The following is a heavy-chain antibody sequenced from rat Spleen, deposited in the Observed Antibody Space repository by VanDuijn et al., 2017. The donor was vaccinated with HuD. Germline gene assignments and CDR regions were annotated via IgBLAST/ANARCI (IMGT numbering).Heavy chain of an antibody. Sequence: EVQLVESGGGLVQPGRSLKLSCAASGFTYSNYVMAWVSQAPTKGLEWVASISTGGGDTYYRDSVKGRFTISRDNAKNTLYLQMDSLRSEDTATYYCARLGGLRNWFAYWGQGVMVTVSS. CDR1: GFTYSNYV. D-gene: IGHD4-3*01. CDR2: ISTGGGDT. J-gene: IGHJ2*01. V-gene: IGHV5S13*01. CDR3: ARLGGLRNWFAY.